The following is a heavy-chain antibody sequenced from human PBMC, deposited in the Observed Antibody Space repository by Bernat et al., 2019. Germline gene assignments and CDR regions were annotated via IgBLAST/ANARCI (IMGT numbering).Heavy chain of an antibody. V-gene: IGHV3-23*01. J-gene: IGHJ3*02. CDR1: GFTFSSYA. D-gene: IGHD4-17*01. CDR3: AKDPGYGDYAFDI. Sequence: EVQLLESGGGLVQPGGSLRLSCAASGFTFSSYAMSWVRQAPGKGLEWVSAISGSGGSTYYADSMKGRFTISRDNSKNTLYLQMNSLRAEDTAVYYCAKDPGYGDYAFDIWGQGTMVTVSS. CDR2: ISGSGGST.